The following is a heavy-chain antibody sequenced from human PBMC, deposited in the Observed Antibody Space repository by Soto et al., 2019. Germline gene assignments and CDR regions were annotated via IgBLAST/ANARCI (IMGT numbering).Heavy chain of an antibody. D-gene: IGHD1-26*01. CDR3: AHGEGIVKSIVYFDS. CDR1: GYFLTALS. Sequence: ASVKVSCKXSGYFLTALSIHWVRQAPGKGLEWMGGFDREDGETIYAQKFQGRVTMTEDTSTDSAYMELSRLTYEDTAIYYCAHGEGIVKSIVYFDSWGQGTLVTVSS. V-gene: IGHV1-24*01. CDR2: FDREDGET. J-gene: IGHJ4*02.